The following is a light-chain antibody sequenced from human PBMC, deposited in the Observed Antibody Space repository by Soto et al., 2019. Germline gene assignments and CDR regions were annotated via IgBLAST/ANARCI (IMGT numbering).Light chain of an antibody. J-gene: IGKJ1*01. Sequence: EIVLTQSPGTLSLSPGERATLSCRASQSVSSSYLAWYQQKPGQAPRLLIYGASSRATGIPDRFSGSGSGTDFTLTISRLEPEDFAVYSCQQYDNSPQTFGQGTKVEIK. CDR3: QQYDNSPQT. CDR2: GAS. CDR1: QSVSSSY. V-gene: IGKV3-20*01.